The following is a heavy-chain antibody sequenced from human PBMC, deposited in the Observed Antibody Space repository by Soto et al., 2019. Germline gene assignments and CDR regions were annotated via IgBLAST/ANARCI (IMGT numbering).Heavy chain of an antibody. V-gene: IGHV3-48*01. CDR1: GLTFSSYS. D-gene: IGHD1-26*01. Sequence: GGSLRLSCAASGLTFSSYSMNWVRQAPGKGLEWVSYISSSSSTIYYADSVKGRFTISRDNAKNSLYLQMNSLRAEDTAVYYCAFLEESRYPPYGMHFRCPGIMVTLSS. J-gene: IGHJ6*02. CDR2: ISSSSSTI. CDR3: AFLEESRYPPYGMHF.